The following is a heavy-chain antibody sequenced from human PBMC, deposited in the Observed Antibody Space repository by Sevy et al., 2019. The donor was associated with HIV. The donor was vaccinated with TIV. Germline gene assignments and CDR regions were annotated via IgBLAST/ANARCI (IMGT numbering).Heavy chain of an antibody. J-gene: IGHJ4*01. CDR3: ARDHCTDGVCFRSGYFVY. V-gene: IGHV3-30*04. CDR2: ISFDGRNE. D-gene: IGHD2-8*01. Sequence: GGSLRLSCAASGFTFGNHAIHWVRQAPGKGLEWVAIISFDGRNEHYAGSVKGRFTISRDNSKKTVYLQMTNLRSEDAAVYYCARDHCTDGVCFRSGYFVYWGQGTLVTVSS. CDR1: GFTFGNHA.